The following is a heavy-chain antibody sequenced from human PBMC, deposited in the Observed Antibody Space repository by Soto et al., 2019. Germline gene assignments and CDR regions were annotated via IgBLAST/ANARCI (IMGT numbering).Heavy chain of an antibody. Sequence: KTSETLSLTCTVSGGSITSYYWSWIRQPPGKGLEWIGYIDNSGSSVSNPSLTSRVTISADASKDQFPLKLISVTAADTAVYFCARDSGTVSGTGNFDYWGQGALGTVSS. D-gene: IGHD6-19*01. J-gene: IGHJ4*02. CDR2: IDNSGSS. V-gene: IGHV4-59*01. CDR1: GGSITSYY. CDR3: ARDSGTVSGTGNFDY.